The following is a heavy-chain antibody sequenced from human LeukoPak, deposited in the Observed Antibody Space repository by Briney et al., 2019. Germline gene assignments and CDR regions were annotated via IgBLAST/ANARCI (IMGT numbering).Heavy chain of an antibody. CDR3: ARDSGTTGEVKFDP. CDR1: GYSVSSGFY. V-gene: IGHV4-38-2*02. CDR2: IYHSGNT. J-gene: IGHJ5*02. D-gene: IGHD3-10*01. Sequence: TSETLSLTCTVSGYSVSSGFYWGWIRLPPGQGLEWVGIIYHSGNTYYNPSLKSRVTMSLDTSKNQFSLRLTSVTAADTAVYYCARDSGTTGEVKFDPWGQGTLVTVSS.